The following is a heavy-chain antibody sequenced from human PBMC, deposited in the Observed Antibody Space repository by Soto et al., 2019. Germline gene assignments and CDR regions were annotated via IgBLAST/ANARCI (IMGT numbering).Heavy chain of an antibody. Sequence: QVQLVESGGGVVQPGRSLRLSCTASGFTFSTYAMHWVRQAPGKGLEWVAVISNDGTNKYHADSVKGRFTISRDNSKNTMYLQMSRLRADDTAMYYCARFVGYGGDDYYFDYWGQGTLVTVSS. J-gene: IGHJ4*02. CDR3: ARFVGYGGDDYYFDY. CDR2: ISNDGTNK. CDR1: GFTFSTYA. V-gene: IGHV3-30-3*01. D-gene: IGHD5-12*01.